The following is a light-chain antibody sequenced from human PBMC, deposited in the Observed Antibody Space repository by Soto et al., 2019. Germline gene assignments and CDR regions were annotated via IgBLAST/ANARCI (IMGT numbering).Light chain of an antibody. J-gene: IGKJ4*01. V-gene: IGKV1-39*01. CDR2: AAS. CDR1: QSISSY. Sequence: DIQMTQSPSSLSASVGDRVTITCRASQSISSYLNWYQQKPGKAPKLLIYAASSLQSGVPSRFSGSGSGTDFTLTISSLQPEYVATYYCQHSYSTPRTFGGGTKVEIK. CDR3: QHSYSTPRT.